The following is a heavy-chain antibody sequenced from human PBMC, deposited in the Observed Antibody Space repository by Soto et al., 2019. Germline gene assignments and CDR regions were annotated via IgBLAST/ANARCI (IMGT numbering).Heavy chain of an antibody. D-gene: IGHD3-10*01. V-gene: IGHV3-30*18. CDR2: ISFDGSNQ. J-gene: IGHJ6*02. CDR1: GFTSSIYG. Sequence: GGSLRLSCAASGFTSSIYGMHWVRQAPGKGLEWVAIISFDGSNQYYLDSVKGRFTISRDNSKNTLYLQMSSLRAEDTAVYYCAKVLGVIATRYGMDVWGQGTTVTVSS. CDR3: AKVLGVIATRYGMDV.